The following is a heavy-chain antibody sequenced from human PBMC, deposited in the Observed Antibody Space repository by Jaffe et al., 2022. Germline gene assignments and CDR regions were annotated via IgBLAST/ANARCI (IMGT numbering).Heavy chain of an antibody. CDR2: IRYDGSNK. V-gene: IGHV3-30*02. D-gene: IGHD3-3*01. CDR1: GFTFSSYG. CDR3: AKDPTTIFGVVTGEGFDY. J-gene: IGHJ4*02. Sequence: QVQLVESGGGVVQPGGSLRLSCAASGFTFSSYGMHWVRQAPGKGLEWVAFIRYDGSNKYYADSVKGRFTISRDNSKNTLYLQMNSLRAEDTAVYYCAKDPTTIFGVVTGEGFDYWGQGTLVTVSS.